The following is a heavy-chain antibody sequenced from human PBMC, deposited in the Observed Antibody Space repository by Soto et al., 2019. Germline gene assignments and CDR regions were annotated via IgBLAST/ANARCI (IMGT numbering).Heavy chain of an antibody. Sequence: QVQLVQSGAEVKKPGASVKVSCKASGYTFTSYYMHWVRQAPGQGLEWMGIINPSGGSTSYAQKFQGEGNLTRETSTNTDYMELRSLRSEDTGVYYCAREWGARQNVDTAMVRAFDIWGQGTMVTVSS. J-gene: IGHJ3*02. CDR1: GYTFTSYY. CDR2: INPSGGST. V-gene: IGHV1-46*03. D-gene: IGHD5-18*01. CDR3: AREWGARQNVDTAMVRAFDI.